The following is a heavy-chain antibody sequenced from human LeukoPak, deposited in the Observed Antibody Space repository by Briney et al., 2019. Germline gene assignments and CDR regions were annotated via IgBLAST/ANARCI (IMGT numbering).Heavy chain of an antibody. D-gene: IGHD3-10*01. CDR3: AKVMTRTIVRGVPPSDY. V-gene: IGHV3-23*01. CDR2: ISGSGGST. J-gene: IGHJ4*02. Sequence: PGGSLRLFCAASGFTFSRYAMSWVRQAPGKGLEWVSAISGSGGSTYYADSVKGRFTISRDNSKNTLYLQMNSLRAEDTAVYYCAKVMTRTIVRGVPPSDYSGSGNLVTVSS. CDR1: GFTFSRYA.